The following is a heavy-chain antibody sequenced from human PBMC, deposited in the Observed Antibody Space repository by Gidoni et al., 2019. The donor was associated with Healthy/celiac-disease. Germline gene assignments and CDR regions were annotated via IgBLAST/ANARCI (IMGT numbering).Heavy chain of an antibody. CDR3: ARVGPALMVGATLGPLDY. J-gene: IGHJ4*02. Sequence: QVQLVESGGGVVKPGRSLRRSCAASGFTFSSYAMHWVRQAPGKGLEWVAVISYDGSNKYYADSVKGRFTISRDNSKNTLYLQMNSLRAEDTAVYYCARVGPALMVGATLGPLDYWGQGTLVTVSS. CDR2: ISYDGSNK. D-gene: IGHD1-26*01. V-gene: IGHV3-30-3*01. CDR1: GFTFSSYA.